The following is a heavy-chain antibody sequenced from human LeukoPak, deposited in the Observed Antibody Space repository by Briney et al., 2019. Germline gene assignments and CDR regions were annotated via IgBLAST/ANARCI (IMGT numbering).Heavy chain of an antibody. V-gene: IGHV4-38-2*02. Sequence: PWEPLSLTCTVSGYSISSGYYWGWIRQPPGKGLEWLASIYHSGTIYYNPSLKSRATISVDTSKNQFSLKLTSVTAADTAVYYCAGGLGRQQLVSPFDYWGQGTLVTVSS. D-gene: IGHD6-13*01. CDR3: AGGLGRQQLVSPFDY. CDR2: IYHSGTI. J-gene: IGHJ4*02. CDR1: GYSISSGYY.